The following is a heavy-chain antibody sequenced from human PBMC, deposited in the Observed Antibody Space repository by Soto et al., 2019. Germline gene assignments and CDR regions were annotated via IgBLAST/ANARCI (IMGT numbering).Heavy chain of an antibody. CDR3: ARVSGSGSYYGFDI. Sequence: GGSLRLSCAASGFTFSGYGMHWVRQAPGKGLEWVAVISNDGSNKYYVDSVKGRFTISRDNAKNSLYLHMNSLRAEDTAIYYCARVSGSGSYYGFDIWGQGTMVTVSS. CDR2: ISNDGSNK. V-gene: IGHV3-30*03. CDR1: GFTFSGYG. D-gene: IGHD1-26*01. J-gene: IGHJ3*02.